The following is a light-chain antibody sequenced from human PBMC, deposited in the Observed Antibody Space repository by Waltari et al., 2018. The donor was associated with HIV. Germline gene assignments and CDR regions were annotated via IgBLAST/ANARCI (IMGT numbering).Light chain of an antibody. CDR1: SGHSSYI. CDR3: ETWDSNTGV. J-gene: IGLJ3*02. V-gene: IGLV4-60*03. Sequence: QPVLTQSSSASASLGSSVKLTCTLSSGHSSYIIAWPQQQQGKAPRYLMKVERSGSNRKGGGLPQLFSGSSSGADRFRTTAIRQSEDEDDYYCETWDSNTGVFGGGTKLTVL. CDR2: VERSGSN.